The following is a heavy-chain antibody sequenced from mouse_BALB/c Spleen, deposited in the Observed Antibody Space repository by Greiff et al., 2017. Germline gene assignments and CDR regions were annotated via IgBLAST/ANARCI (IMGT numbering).Heavy chain of an antibody. V-gene: IGHV5-6-5*01. CDR3: ARGGTYYGSSDVGAMDY. CDR1: GFTFSSYA. CDR2: ISSGGST. Sequence: EVQLVESGGGLVKPGGSLKLSCAASGFTFSSYAMSWVRQTPEKRLEWVASISSGGSTYYPDSVKGRFTISRDNARNILYLQMSSLRSEDTAMYYGARGGTYYGSSDVGAMDYWGQGTSVTVSS. D-gene: IGHD1-1*01. J-gene: IGHJ4*01.